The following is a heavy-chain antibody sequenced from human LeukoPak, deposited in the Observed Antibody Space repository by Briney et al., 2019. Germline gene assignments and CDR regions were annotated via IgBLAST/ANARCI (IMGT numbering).Heavy chain of an antibody. CDR3: ARDYIVETGVVAFDI. CDR2: LYNSGNT. D-gene: IGHD5-12*01. CDR1: GGSISTYY. V-gene: IGHV4-4*07. Sequence: TSETLSLTCTVSGGSISTYYWNWIRQPAGKGLEWIGHLYNSGNTNYNPSLKGRGTISVDRSRNMFSLKLSSVTAADTAVYYCARDYIVETGVVAFDIWGQGTMVTVSS. J-gene: IGHJ3*02.